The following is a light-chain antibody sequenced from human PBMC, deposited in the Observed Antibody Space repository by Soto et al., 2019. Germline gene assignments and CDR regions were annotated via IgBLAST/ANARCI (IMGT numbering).Light chain of an antibody. V-gene: IGLV2-14*01. CDR3: NSYTSTSTPYV. J-gene: IGLJ1*01. CDR1: SSDVGGYNY. CDR2: EVS. Sequence: QSVLTQPASVSGSPGQSITISCTGNSSDVGGYNYVSWYQQHPGKAPKLMSYEVSNRPSGISIRFSGSKSGNTASLTISGLRAEDEADYYCNSYTSTSTPYVFGTGTKLTVL.